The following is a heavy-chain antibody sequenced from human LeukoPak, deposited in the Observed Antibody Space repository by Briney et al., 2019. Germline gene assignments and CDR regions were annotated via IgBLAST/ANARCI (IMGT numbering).Heavy chain of an antibody. J-gene: IGHJ3*02. CDR1: GYTLTDYY. D-gene: IGHD1-1*01. CDR2: ITPSSGGT. Sequence: ASVKVSCTASGYTLTDYYIHWVRQAPGQGVEWMGWITPSSGGTIYSQKFQGRVTMTRDMSISTAYMELSRLRSDDTAVYYCAKVASTTRRHDAFDIWGQGTLVTVSS. V-gene: IGHV1-2*02. CDR3: AKVASTTRRHDAFDI.